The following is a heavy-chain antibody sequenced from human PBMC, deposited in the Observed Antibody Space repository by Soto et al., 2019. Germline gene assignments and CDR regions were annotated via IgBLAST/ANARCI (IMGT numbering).Heavy chain of an antibody. CDR2: IYSGGST. Sequence: GGSLRLSCAASGFTVSSNYMSWVRQAPGKGLEWVSVIYSGGSTYYADSVKGRFTISRDNSKNTLYLQMNSLRAEDTAVYYCARDFKGVKDAFDIWGQGTMVTVS. D-gene: IGHD2-21*01. CDR1: GFTVSSNY. V-gene: IGHV3-53*01. CDR3: ARDFKGVKDAFDI. J-gene: IGHJ3*02.